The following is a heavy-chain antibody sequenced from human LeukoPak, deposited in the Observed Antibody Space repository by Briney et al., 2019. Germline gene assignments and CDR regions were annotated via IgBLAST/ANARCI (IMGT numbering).Heavy chain of an antibody. Sequence: GGSLRLSCAASGFTFSSYWMHWVRQAPGKGLVWVSRINSDGSSTYYADSVKGRFTISRDNSKNTLYLQMNSLRAEDTAVYYCAKVLWIAVAGGGEESAFDIWGQGTMVTVSS. D-gene: IGHD6-19*01. CDR2: INSDGSST. J-gene: IGHJ3*02. V-gene: IGHV3-74*01. CDR3: AKVLWIAVAGGGEESAFDI. CDR1: GFTFSSYW.